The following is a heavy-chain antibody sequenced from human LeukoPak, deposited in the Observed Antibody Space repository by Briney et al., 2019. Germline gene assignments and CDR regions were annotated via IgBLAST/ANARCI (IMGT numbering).Heavy chain of an antibody. V-gene: IGHV3-48*01. CDR2: ITESSNVI. CDR1: GFTFSSYS. Sequence: PGGSLRLSCAASGFTFSSYSMNWVRQAPGKGLEWISYITESSNVITYADSVKGRFTISRDNARNSLYLEMNSLRAEDTAVYYCVRDQFYAFDIWGQGTMVTVSS. CDR3: VRDQFYAFDI. J-gene: IGHJ3*02.